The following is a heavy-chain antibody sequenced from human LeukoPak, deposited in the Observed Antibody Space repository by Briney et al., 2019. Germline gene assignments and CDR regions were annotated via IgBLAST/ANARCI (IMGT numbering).Heavy chain of an antibody. CDR1: GFTFGDYT. V-gene: IGHV3-49*03. J-gene: IGHJ4*02. CDR3: TTPGIAAVGTRGYYFDY. Sequence: PGRSLRLSCTASGFTFGDYTMSWFRQAPGQGLEWVGFIRSEAYGGTTEYAASVKGRFTISRDDSRSIAYLRMNSLKTEDTAVYYCTTPGIAAVGTRGYYFDYWGQGTLVTVSS. CDR2: IRSEAYGGTT. D-gene: IGHD6-13*01.